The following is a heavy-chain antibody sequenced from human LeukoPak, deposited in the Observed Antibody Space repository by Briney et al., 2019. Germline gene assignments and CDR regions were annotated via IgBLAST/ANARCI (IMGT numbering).Heavy chain of an antibody. Sequence: GGSLRLFCAASGAAFSKYGMKWVRQAAGAGLEYISGISRSGDIRHYADSVKGRFTISRDNVKNTLYLQMNSLRAEDTALYYCATEGFYFWGPGTQVTVSS. J-gene: IGHJ4*02. CDR2: ISRSGDIR. CDR3: ATEGFYF. CDR1: GAAFSKYG. V-gene: IGHV3-23*01.